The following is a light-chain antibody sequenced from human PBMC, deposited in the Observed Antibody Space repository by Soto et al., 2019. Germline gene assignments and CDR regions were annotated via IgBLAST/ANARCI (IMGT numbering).Light chain of an antibody. CDR1: QSLSTVF. Sequence: DIVLTQSPGTLSLSPGEGATLSCRASQSLSTVFLAWYQQKPGQAPRLLIYGTSKKATGIPDRFSGSGSGTDFTLTISRLEPEDFAVYFCHLYATSPYTFGLGTKVDIK. V-gene: IGKV3-20*01. J-gene: IGKJ2*01. CDR3: HLYATSPYT. CDR2: GTS.